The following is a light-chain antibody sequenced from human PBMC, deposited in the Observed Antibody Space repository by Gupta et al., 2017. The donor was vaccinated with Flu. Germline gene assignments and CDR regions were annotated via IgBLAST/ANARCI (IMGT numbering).Light chain of an antibody. V-gene: IGLV3-21*02. CDR1: NIGRKS. Sequence: QTDRRTCGRDNIGRKSVKWYQQIPGQAPVVVIFDDHLRPSGIPARFSGSNSGDTASLTIRGVGSGDEADFYCPIWDSSIDNYVVFGGGTKLAVL. CDR3: PIWDSSIDNYVV. CDR2: DDH. J-gene: IGLJ2*01.